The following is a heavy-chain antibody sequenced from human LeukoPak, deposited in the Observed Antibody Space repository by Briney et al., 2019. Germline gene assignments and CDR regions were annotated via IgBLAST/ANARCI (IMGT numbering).Heavy chain of an antibody. V-gene: IGHV1-69*13. CDR3: ARGTYYDSSDAFDI. CDR2: IIPIFGTA. D-gene: IGHD3-22*01. CDR1: GGTFSSYA. Sequence: SVKVSCKASGGTFSSYAISWVRQAPGQGLEWMGGIIPIFGTANYAQKFQGRVTITADESTSTAYMELSSLRSEDTAVYYCARGTYYDSSDAFDIWGQGTMVTVSS. J-gene: IGHJ3*02.